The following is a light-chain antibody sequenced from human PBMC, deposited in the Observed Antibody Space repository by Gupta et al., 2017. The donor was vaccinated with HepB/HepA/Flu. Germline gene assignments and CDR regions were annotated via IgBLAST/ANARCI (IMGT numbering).Light chain of an antibody. V-gene: IGKV3-20*01. CDR3: QHQGTILFS. J-gene: IGKJ3*01. CDR2: GAS. CDR1: QSIRNNF. Sequence: IVLTQSPGTLSLSPGEGATLFCRASQSIRNNFLGWYQQKPGQAPRLLIYGASIRAIGIPDRFSGSGSGTDFTLTISRLEPEDSAMYYCQHQGTILFSLGHGTKVDIK.